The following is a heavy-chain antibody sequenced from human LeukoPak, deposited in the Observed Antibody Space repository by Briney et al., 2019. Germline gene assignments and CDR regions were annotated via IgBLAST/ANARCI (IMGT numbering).Heavy chain of an antibody. Sequence: GGSLRLSCAASGFTFSSYWMHWVRQAPGKGLEWVSSISSSSSYIYYADSVKGRFTISRDNAKNSLYLQMNSLRAEDTAVYYCARDQWWLRTLDYWGQGTLVTVSS. CDR1: GFTFSSYW. CDR2: ISSSSSYI. CDR3: ARDQWWLRTLDY. V-gene: IGHV3-21*01. J-gene: IGHJ4*02. D-gene: IGHD5-12*01.